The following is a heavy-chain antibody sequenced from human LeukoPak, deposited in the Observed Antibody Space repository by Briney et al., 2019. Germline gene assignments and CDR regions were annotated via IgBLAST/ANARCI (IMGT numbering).Heavy chain of an antibody. J-gene: IGHJ4*02. D-gene: IGHD2-15*01. Sequence: PGGSLRLSCAASGFTFSSYAMHWVRQAPGKGLEWVAVISYDGSNKYYADSVKGRFTISRDNSKNTLYLQMNSLRAEDTAVYYCAREGGYCSGGSCRFFDYWGQGTLVTVSS. CDR3: AREGGYCSGGSCRFFDY. CDR1: GFTFSSYA. CDR2: ISYDGSNK. V-gene: IGHV3-30*01.